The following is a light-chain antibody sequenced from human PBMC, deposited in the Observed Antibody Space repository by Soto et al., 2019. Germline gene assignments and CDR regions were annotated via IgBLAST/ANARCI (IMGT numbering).Light chain of an antibody. CDR3: SSYTGTNNFGV. J-gene: IGLJ1*01. Sequence: QSVLTQPPSASGSPGQSVTISCTGSSSDVGGDNYVSWYQQHPGKAPKLVIYEVMKRPSGVPDRFSGSKSGNTASLTVSGLQAEDEADYYCSSYTGTNNFGVFGPGTKLTVL. V-gene: IGLV2-8*01. CDR2: EVM. CDR1: SSDVGGDNY.